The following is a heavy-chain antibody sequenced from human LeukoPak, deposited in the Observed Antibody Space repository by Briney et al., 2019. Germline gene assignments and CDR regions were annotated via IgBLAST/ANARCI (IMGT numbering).Heavy chain of an antibody. CDR3: ARHVSSYYYYMDV. D-gene: IGHD5/OR15-5a*01. Sequence: PSETLSLSCTVSGCSISSSGYYWGWIRQPPGKGLEWIGSIYYSGSTYYNPSLKSRVTISVDTSKNHFSLKLTSVTAADTAVYYCARHVSSYYYYMDVWGTGTTVTVSS. CDR1: GCSISSSGYY. J-gene: IGHJ6*03. CDR2: IYYSGST. V-gene: IGHV4-39*01.